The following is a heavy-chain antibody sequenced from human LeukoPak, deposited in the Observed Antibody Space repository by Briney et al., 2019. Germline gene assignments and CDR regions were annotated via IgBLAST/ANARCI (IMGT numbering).Heavy chain of an antibody. CDR2: ITTDGSRT. V-gene: IGHV3-23*01. Sequence: GGSLSLSGAAPGFTFSTYPWTWSRRPPGKGLEWVSAITTDGSRTYNADSVKGRFTISRDNSKNTLYLQMNSLRAEDTAVYYCAKGNTVTPDYWGQGTLVTVSS. D-gene: IGHD4-17*01. CDR1: GFTFSTYP. CDR3: AKGNTVTPDY. J-gene: IGHJ4*02.